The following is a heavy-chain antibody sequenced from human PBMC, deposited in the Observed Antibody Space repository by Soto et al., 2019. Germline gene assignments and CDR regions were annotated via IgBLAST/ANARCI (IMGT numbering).Heavy chain of an antibody. Sequence: QVQLVESGGGVVQPGRSLRLSCAASGFTFSSYGMHWVRQAPGKGLEWVAVIWYDGSNKYYADSVKGRFTISRDNSKNTXSLQMNSLRAEDTAVYYCARELGYSYGYYYYYGMDVWGQGTTVTVSS. CDR1: GFTFSSYG. CDR3: ARELGYSYGYYYYYGMDV. D-gene: IGHD5-18*01. V-gene: IGHV3-33*01. J-gene: IGHJ6*02. CDR2: IWYDGSNK.